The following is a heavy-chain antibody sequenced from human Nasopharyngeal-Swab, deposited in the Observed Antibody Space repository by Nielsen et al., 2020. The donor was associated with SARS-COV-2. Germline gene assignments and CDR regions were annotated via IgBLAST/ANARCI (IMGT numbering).Heavy chain of an antibody. CDR1: GFTFSSYA. CDR3: TRESGYSYGPGY. CDR2: IRSKAYGGTT. Sequence: GESLKISCAASGFTFSSYAMSWVRQAPGKGLEWVGFIRSKAYGGTTEYAASVKGRFTISRDDSKSIAYLQMNSLKTEDTAVYYCTRESGYSYGPGYWGQGTLVTVSS. V-gene: IGHV3-49*04. D-gene: IGHD5-18*01. J-gene: IGHJ4*02.